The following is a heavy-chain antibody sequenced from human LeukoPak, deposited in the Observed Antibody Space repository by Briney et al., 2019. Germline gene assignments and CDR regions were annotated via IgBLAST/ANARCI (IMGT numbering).Heavy chain of an antibody. J-gene: IGHJ4*02. Sequence: GGSLRLSCAASGFTFSSYAMSWVRQAPGKGLEWVSGISGSGDNTYYADSVKGRFTISRDNAKNSLYLQMNSLRAEDTAVYYCARDREYSSSWYDYWGQGTLVTISS. CDR1: GFTFSSYA. D-gene: IGHD6-13*01. V-gene: IGHV3-23*01. CDR2: ISGSGDNT. CDR3: ARDREYSSSWYDY.